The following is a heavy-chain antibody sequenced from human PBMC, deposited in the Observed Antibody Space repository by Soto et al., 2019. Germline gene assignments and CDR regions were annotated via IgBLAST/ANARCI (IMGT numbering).Heavy chain of an antibody. V-gene: IGHV4-30-4*01. J-gene: IGHJ4*02. CDR2: IYHSGTT. Sequence: QVQLQESGPGLVKPSQTLSLTCAVSGASISNGDYYWSWIRQPPGKGLEWIGYIYHSGTTYYTPSLKSRFSISVDTSKNQFSLKLSSVTAADTAVYYCARDHALDGTSVLDYWGQGTLVTVSS. CDR1: GASISNGDYY. CDR3: ARDHALDGTSVLDY. D-gene: IGHD6-19*01.